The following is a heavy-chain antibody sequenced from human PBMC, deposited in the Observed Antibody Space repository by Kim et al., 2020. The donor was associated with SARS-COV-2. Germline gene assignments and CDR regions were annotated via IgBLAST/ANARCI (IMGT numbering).Heavy chain of an antibody. Sequence: DSWKGRFTISRDNDKNTLYLQMKSLRAEDTDVYYCAKKRIYPPLGDAFDIWGQGTMVTVSS. V-gene: IGHV3-23*01. J-gene: IGHJ3*02. D-gene: IGHD2-15*01. CDR3: AKKRIYPPLGDAFDI.